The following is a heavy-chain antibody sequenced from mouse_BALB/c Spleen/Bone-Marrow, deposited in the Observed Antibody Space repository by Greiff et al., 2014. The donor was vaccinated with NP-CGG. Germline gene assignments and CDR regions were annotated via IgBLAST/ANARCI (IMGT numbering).Heavy chain of an antibody. CDR2: ISSGSSTI. V-gene: IGHV5-17*02. Sequence: VQLKESGGGLVQPGGSRKLSCAASGFTFSSFGMHWVRQAPEKGLEWVAYISSGSSTIYYADTVKGRFTISRDNPKNTLFLQMTSLRSEDTAMYYCARGGNFAWFAYWGQETLVTVSA. CDR3: ARGGNFAWFAY. J-gene: IGHJ3*01. CDR1: GFTFSSFG. D-gene: IGHD2-1*01.